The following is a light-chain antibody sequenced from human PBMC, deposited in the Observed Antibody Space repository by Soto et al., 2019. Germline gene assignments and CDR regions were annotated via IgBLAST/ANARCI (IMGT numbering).Light chain of an antibody. V-gene: IGKV1-39*01. CDR3: QQRSNWPGT. CDR2: DAS. J-gene: IGKJ1*01. Sequence: DIQMTPAPSPLSASVGGRGTLTFRASQTISTYLNWYQQKPGKAPRLLIYDASSLQSGVPSRFSGSGSGTDFTLTISSLEPEDFAVYYCQQRSNWPGTFGQGTKVDIK. CDR1: QTISTY.